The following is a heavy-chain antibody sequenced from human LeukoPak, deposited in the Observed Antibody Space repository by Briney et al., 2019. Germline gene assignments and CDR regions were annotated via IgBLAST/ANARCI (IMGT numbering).Heavy chain of an antibody. J-gene: IGHJ4*02. CDR3: AREGRVSGYDFDC. D-gene: IGHD5-12*01. CDR1: AFTFGIYW. Sequence: AGGSLRLSCAASAFTFGIYWMHSVRQAAGKGLVWVSRINSDGSSITYTDSVKGRFTISRDNAKHTLYLQMHSLRVEDTAVYYCAREGRVSGYDFDCWGQGTLVTVSS. V-gene: IGHV3-74*03. CDR2: INSDGSSI.